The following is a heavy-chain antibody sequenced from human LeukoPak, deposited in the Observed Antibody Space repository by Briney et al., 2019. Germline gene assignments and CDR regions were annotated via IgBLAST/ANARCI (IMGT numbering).Heavy chain of an antibody. Sequence: GGSLTLSCTASGFSFSSYAMSWVRQAPGPGLELVSAISGSGGSTYYADSVKGRFTISRDNSKNTLYLQMNSLRAEDTAVYYCAKEEYGDRPFDYWGQGTLVTVSS. J-gene: IGHJ4*02. CDR3: AKEEYGDRPFDY. D-gene: IGHD4-17*01. CDR2: ISGSGGST. CDR1: GFSFSSYA. V-gene: IGHV3-23*01.